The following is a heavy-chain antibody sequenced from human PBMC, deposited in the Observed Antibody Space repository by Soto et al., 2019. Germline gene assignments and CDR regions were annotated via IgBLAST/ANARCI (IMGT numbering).Heavy chain of an antibody. Sequence: QVQLQESGPGLVKPSGTLSLTCAVSGGSISSSNWWSWVRQPPGKGLEWIGEIYHSGSTNYNPSLKSRVTLSVDKSKNHFSLVLSAVAAADTGGYYCVCWSIASARTGAFDYWGQGTLVTVSS. J-gene: IGHJ4*02. D-gene: IGHD6-13*01. CDR2: IYHSGST. CDR1: GGSISSSNW. V-gene: IGHV4-4*02. CDR3: VCWSIASARTGAFDY.